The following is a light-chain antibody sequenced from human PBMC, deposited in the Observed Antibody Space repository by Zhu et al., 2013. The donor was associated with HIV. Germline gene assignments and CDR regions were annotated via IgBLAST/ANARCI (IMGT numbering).Light chain of an antibody. V-gene: IGKV3-15*01. CDR1: QSISSN. J-gene: IGKJ3*01. CDR3: QQSYTYPFT. CDR2: GAL. Sequence: EIVMTQSPATLSVSPGDRATLSCRASQSISSNLAWYQQKPGQTPRLLMYGALTRATGIPARFSGSGSGTDFTLTINCLQSEDFATYFCQQSYTYPFTFGPGTKVDV.